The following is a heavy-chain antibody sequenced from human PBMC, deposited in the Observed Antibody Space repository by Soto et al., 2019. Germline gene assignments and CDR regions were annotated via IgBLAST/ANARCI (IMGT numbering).Heavy chain of an antibody. CDR3: ARVIHGDYYLLGYMDV. CDR2: ISSSSSTI. D-gene: IGHD4-17*01. CDR1: GFTFSSYS. J-gene: IGHJ6*03. Sequence: GGSLSLSCAASGFTFSSYSMNWVRQAPGKGLEWVSYISSSSSTIYYADSVKGRFTISRDNAKNSLYLQMNSLRAEDTAVYYCARVIHGDYYLLGYMDVWGKGTTVTVSS. V-gene: IGHV3-48*01.